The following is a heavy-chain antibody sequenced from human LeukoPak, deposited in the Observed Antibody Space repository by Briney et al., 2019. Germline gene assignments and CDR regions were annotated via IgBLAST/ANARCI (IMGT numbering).Heavy chain of an antibody. V-gene: IGHV4-59*12. Sequence: PSETLSLTCTVSGGSMTGYYWAWIRQPPGKRLEWIGYVHSSGGTKYSPSLKSRVTVSIDMSKNQFSLNLRSVTAADTAVYYCAISTTFYGSGSADVAFDIWGQGTMVTVSS. D-gene: IGHD3-10*01. J-gene: IGHJ3*02. CDR2: VHSSGGT. CDR1: GGSMTGYY. CDR3: AISTTFYGSGSADVAFDI.